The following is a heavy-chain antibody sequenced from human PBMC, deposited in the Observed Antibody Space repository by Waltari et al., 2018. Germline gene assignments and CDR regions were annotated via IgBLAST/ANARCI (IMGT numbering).Heavy chain of an antibody. CDR3: AKSALAVAGSHFQY. CDR1: GFVFSTYG. J-gene: IGHJ1*01. Sequence: QVQLVESGGGVVQPGGSLRLSCAASGFVFSTYGMHWLRQAPGKGLGWVAFISYDGTTKYFADSVQGRFAISRDDSKNTVSLQMSNLRPDDTAVYYCAKSALAVAGSHFQYWGQGTRVTVSS. D-gene: IGHD6-19*01. CDR2: ISYDGTTK. V-gene: IGHV3-30*02.